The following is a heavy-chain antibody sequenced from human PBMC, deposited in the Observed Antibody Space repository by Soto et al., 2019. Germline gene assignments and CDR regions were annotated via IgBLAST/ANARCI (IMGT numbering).Heavy chain of an antibody. CDR1: GYTFTGYY. D-gene: IGHD2-2*01. CDR2: INPNSGGT. CDR3: AREWRLGYCSSTSCYWGMDV. Sequence: GASVKVSCKASGYTFTGYYMHWVRQAPGQGLEWMGWINPNSGGTNYAQKFQGRVTMTRDTSISTAYMELSRLRSDDTAVYYCAREWRLGYCSSTSCYWGMDVWGQGTTVTVSS. J-gene: IGHJ6*02. V-gene: IGHV1-2*02.